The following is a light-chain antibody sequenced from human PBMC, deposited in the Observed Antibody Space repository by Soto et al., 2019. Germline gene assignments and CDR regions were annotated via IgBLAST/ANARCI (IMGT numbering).Light chain of an antibody. CDR3: GTWESYLSVGV. CDR1: GSNIGSNS. CDR2: DNN. Sequence: QSVLTQPPSVSAAPVQTVTISCSGRGSNIGSNSVSWYQQVPGTAPKLLLYDNNKRPSGIPDRFSGSKSGTSATLGITGLQTADEADYYCGTWESYLSVGVFGGGTKLTVL. V-gene: IGLV1-51*01. J-gene: IGLJ2*01.